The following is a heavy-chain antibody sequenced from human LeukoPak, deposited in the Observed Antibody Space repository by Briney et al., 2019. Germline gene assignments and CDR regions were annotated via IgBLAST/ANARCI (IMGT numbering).Heavy chain of an antibody. Sequence: GGSLKLSCAASGCTFSGSAMHWVRQASGKGLEWVGRIRSKANSYATAYAASVKGRFTISRDDSKNTAYLQMNSLKTEDTAVYYCTGTTVTTSDYWGQGTLVTVSS. CDR2: IRSKANSYAT. V-gene: IGHV3-73*01. CDR3: TGTTVTTSDY. D-gene: IGHD4-17*01. CDR1: GCTFSGSA. J-gene: IGHJ4*02.